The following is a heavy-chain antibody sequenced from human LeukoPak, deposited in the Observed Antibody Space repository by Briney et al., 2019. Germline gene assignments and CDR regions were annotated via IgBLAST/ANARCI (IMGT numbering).Heavy chain of an antibody. V-gene: IGHV3-33*01. CDR3: AREDHYYDSSGYLDY. J-gene: IGHJ4*02. Sequence: GGSLRLSCAASGFTFSSYGMHWVRQAPGKGLEWVAVIWYDGSNKYYADSVKGRFTISRDNSKNTLYLQMNSLRAEDTAVYYCAREDHYYDSSGYLDYWGQGTLVTVSS. CDR1: GFTFSSYG. D-gene: IGHD3-22*01. CDR2: IWYDGSNK.